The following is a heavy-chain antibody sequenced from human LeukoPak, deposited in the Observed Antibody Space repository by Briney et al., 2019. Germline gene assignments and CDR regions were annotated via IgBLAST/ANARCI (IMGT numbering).Heavy chain of an antibody. CDR1: GYTFTSYD. CDR3: ARDREGYYYMDV. J-gene: IGHJ6*03. CDR2: IIPIFGTA. V-gene: IGHV1-69*13. Sequence: ASVKVSCKASGYTFTSYDINWVRQAPGQGLEWMGGIIPIFGTANYAQKFQGRVTITADESTSTAYMELSSLRSEDTAVYYCARDREGYYYMDVWGKGTTVTVSS.